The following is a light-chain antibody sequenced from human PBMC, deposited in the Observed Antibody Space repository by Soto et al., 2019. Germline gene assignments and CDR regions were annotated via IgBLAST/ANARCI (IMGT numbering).Light chain of an antibody. CDR3: QEYNTWPWT. CDR2: GAS. V-gene: IGKV3D-15*01. Sequence: EIVLTQSPGTLSLSPGERATLSCRASQSVSTNYLAWYQQKPGQAPRLLIYGASNRATGIPDRFSGSGSGTEFILTITSLQSEDSAVYYCQEYNTWPWTFGQGTKVDIK. CDR1: QSVSTN. J-gene: IGKJ1*01.